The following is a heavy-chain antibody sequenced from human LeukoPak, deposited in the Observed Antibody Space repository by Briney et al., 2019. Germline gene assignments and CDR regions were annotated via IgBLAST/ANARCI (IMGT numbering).Heavy chain of an antibody. CDR3: ARGQYHLLYWYFDL. CDR2: IYSSGST. Sequence: PSETLSLTCTVSGGSISSYYWSWIRQPAGKGLEWIERIYSSGSTNYNPSLKSRVTMSVDTSKNQFSLKLSSVTAADTAVYYCARGQYHLLYWYFDLWGRGTLVTVSS. J-gene: IGHJ2*01. V-gene: IGHV4-4*07. D-gene: IGHD2-2*01. CDR1: GGSISSYY.